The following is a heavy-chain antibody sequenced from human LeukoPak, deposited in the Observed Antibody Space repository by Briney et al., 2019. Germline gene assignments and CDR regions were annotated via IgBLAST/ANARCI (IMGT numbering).Heavy chain of an antibody. Sequence: GGSLRLSCAASGFTFSSYAMHWVRQAPGRGLEWVAVISYDGSNKYYTDSAKSRFTISRDNSKNTLYLQMNSLRAEDTAVYYCARDGYGLDTPMVSTNFDQWGQGTLVTVSS. CDR3: ARDGYGLDTPMVSTNFDQ. CDR2: ISYDGSNK. J-gene: IGHJ4*02. V-gene: IGHV3-30-3*01. CDR1: GFTFSSYA. D-gene: IGHD5-18*01.